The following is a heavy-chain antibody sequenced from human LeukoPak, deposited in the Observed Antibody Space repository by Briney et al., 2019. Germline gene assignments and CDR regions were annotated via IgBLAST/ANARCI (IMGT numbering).Heavy chain of an antibody. D-gene: IGHD1-26*01. Sequence: SETLSLTCAVYGGSFSGYYWSWIRQPPGKGLEWIGEINHSGSTNYNPSLKSRVTISVDTSKNQFSLKLSSVTAADTAVYYCARRPWELAFDYWGQGTLVTVSS. V-gene: IGHV4-34*01. J-gene: IGHJ4*02. CDR3: ARRPWELAFDY. CDR1: GGSFSGYY. CDR2: INHSGST.